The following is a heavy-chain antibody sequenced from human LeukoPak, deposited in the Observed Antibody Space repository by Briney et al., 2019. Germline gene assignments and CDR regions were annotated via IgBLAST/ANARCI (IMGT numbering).Heavy chain of an antibody. CDR3: ARKENVYYYFDY. CDR1: GYSITSSSW. Sequence: SETLSLTCAVSGYSITSSSWWGWIRQPPGKGLEWIGYIYHSGTTYYNPSLQSRVTKSVDTSKNQFSLKLSSVTAVDTAVYYCARKENVYYYFDYWGQGTLVTVSS. CDR2: IYHSGTT. D-gene: IGHD3-10*01. J-gene: IGHJ4*02. V-gene: IGHV4-28*01.